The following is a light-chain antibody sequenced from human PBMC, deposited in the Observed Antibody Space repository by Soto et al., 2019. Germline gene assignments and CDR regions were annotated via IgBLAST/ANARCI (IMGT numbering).Light chain of an antibody. V-gene: IGKV1-9*01. Sequence: EIQMTQYPSTPSASVGDTVTITCRASQGISSYLAWYQQKPGKAPKLMIYAASTLQSGVPSRFSGSGSGTEFTLTISSLQPEDFATYYCQQLNSYPITFGQGTRLEIK. J-gene: IGKJ5*01. CDR3: QQLNSYPIT. CDR1: QGISSY. CDR2: AAS.